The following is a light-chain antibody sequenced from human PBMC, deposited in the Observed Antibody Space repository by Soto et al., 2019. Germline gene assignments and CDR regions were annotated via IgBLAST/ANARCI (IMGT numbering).Light chain of an antibody. CDR1: QNIREY. CDR2: AAS. Sequence: DIQMTQSPSSLSASVGDRVTITCRASQNIREYLNWYHQQPGSAPKLLISAASTLQSGVPLRFSGSGSGSVFTLTIYNLQPEDVGSYICQESYTTPWTFGRGTKLEI. CDR3: QESYTTPWT. V-gene: IGKV1-39*01. J-gene: IGKJ1*01.